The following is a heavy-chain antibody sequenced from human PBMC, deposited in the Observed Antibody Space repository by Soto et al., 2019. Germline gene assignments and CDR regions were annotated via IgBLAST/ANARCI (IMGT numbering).Heavy chain of an antibody. CDR3: AKPPPVAAAGPFDY. V-gene: IGHV3-30*18. CDR1: GFTFSSYG. D-gene: IGHD6-13*01. J-gene: IGHJ4*02. CDR2: ISYDGSNK. Sequence: QVQLVESGGGVVQPGRSLRLSCAASGFTFSSYGMHWVRQAPGKGLEWVAVISYDGSNKYYADSVKGRFTISRDNSKNTLYLQMNSLSAEDTAVYYCAKPPPVAAAGPFDYWGQGTLVTVSS.